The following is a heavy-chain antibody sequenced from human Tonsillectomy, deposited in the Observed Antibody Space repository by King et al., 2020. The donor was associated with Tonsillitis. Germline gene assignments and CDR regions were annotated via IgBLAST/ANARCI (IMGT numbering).Heavy chain of an antibody. CDR3: AKGSASCYTCWFDT. D-gene: IGHD2-2*02. V-gene: IGHV3-30*18. CDR2: TSSDGTNK. Sequence: QVQLVESGGGVVQPGRSLRLSCAASGITFSTYAMHWVRQAPGKGLEWLAATSSDGTNKYYGDSVKGRFTISRDNSKNTLYLQMNSLRVDDTAVYYCAKGSASCYTCWFDTWGQGTLVTVSS. J-gene: IGHJ5*02. CDR1: GITFSTYA.